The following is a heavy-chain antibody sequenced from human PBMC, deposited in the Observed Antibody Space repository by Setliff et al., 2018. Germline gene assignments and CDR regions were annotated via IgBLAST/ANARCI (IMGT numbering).Heavy chain of an antibody. CDR1: GGSISSTTYY. Sequence: SETLSLTCTVSGGSISSTTYYWGWIRQAPGKGLEWIGSISYSGSTYYNPSLESRVTISVDTSKNQLSLRLRPVTAADTAVYFCARDFELLENYDIRGVFFDYWGQGTLVTVS. CDR3: ARDFELLENYDIRGVFFDY. V-gene: IGHV4-39*07. CDR2: ISYSGST. D-gene: IGHD3-9*01. J-gene: IGHJ4*01.